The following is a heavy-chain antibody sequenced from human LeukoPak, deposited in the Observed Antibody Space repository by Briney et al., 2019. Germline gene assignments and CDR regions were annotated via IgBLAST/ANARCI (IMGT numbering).Heavy chain of an antibody. Sequence: PSETLSLTCAVYGVSFSGYYWSWIRHPPGKGLEWFGEINHSGSTNYNPSLKSRVTISVDTSKNQFSLKLSSVTAADTAVYYCARGHGAGGSSDWFDPWGQGTLVTVSS. CDR3: ARGHGAGGSSDWFDP. CDR2: INHSGST. D-gene: IGHD3-10*01. V-gene: IGHV4-34*01. CDR1: GVSFSGYY. J-gene: IGHJ5*02.